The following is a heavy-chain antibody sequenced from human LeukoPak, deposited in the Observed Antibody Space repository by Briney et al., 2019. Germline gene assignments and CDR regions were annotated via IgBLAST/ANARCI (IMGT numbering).Heavy chain of an antibody. CDR1: GYTFTGYY. Sequence: ASVKVSCKASGYTFTGYYMHWVRQAPGQGLEWMGWINPNSGGTNYAQKFQGRVTMTRDTSISTAYMELSRLRSDDTAVYYCARSRYYGSGSYYMFDYWGQGTLVTVSS. D-gene: IGHD3-10*01. CDR2: INPNSGGT. CDR3: ARSRYYGSGSYYMFDY. V-gene: IGHV1-2*02. J-gene: IGHJ4*02.